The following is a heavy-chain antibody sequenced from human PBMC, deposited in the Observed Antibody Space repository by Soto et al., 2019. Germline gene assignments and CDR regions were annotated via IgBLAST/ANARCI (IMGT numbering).Heavy chain of an antibody. Sequence: SETLSLTCAVFGGSISSGTWWSWVRQPPGRGLEWIGEIYHIGSPNYNPSLKSRVTMSVDKSKNLFSLRLSSVTAADSALYYCARRVPAAPNWFDPWGQGTLVTVSS. D-gene: IGHD2-2*01. CDR2: IYHIGSP. J-gene: IGHJ5*02. CDR1: GGSISSGTW. CDR3: ARRVPAAPNWFDP. V-gene: IGHV4-4*02.